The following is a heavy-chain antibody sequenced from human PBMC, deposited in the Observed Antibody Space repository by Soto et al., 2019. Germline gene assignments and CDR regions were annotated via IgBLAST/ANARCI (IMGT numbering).Heavy chain of an antibody. D-gene: IGHD6-13*01. CDR2: IYHSGST. V-gene: IGHV4-4*02. CDR3: ARVQQQLVRSEYSGSALDY. CDR1: SGCISRSNW. Sequence: SETRSLTRGVASGCISRSNWWSWFRQPPGKGLEWLWEIYHSGSTNYNPSLKSRVTISVDKSKNQFSLKLSSVNAADTAVYYCARVQQQLVRSEYSGSALDYWGQGTLATV. J-gene: IGHJ4*02.